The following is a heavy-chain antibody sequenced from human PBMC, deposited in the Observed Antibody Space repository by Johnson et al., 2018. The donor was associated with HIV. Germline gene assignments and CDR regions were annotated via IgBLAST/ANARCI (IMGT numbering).Heavy chain of an antibody. CDR2: IRYDGSNK. D-gene: IGHD3-10*01. J-gene: IGHJ3*02. CDR1: GFTFSNAW. CDR3: ARDKGRGAFDI. V-gene: IGHV3-30*02. Sequence: QVQLVESGGGLVKPGGSLRLSCAASGFTFSNAWMSWVRQAPGNGLEWAAFIRYDGSNKFFADSVKGRFTISRDNSKNTLYLQMNSLRAEDTAVYYCARDKGRGAFDIWGQGTMVTVSS.